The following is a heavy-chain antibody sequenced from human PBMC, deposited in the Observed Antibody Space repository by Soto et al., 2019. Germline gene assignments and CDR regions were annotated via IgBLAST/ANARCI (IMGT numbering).Heavy chain of an antibody. Sequence: GESLKISCKGSGYSFTSYWIGWVRQMPGKGLEWMGIIYPGDSDTRYNPSFQGKVTISADKAISTAYLRWSSLKASDTAMYYCARLAYCSGGSCYYFDDWGQGTLVTVSS. CDR3: ARLAYCSGGSCYYFDD. CDR1: GYSFTSYW. J-gene: IGHJ4*02. V-gene: IGHV5-51*01. D-gene: IGHD2-15*01. CDR2: IYPGDSDT.